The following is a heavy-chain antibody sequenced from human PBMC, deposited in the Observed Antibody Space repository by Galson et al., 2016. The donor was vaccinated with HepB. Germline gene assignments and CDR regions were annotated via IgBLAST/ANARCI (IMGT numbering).Heavy chain of an antibody. CDR1: GFTLSDFY. D-gene: IGHD1-26*01. Sequence: SLRLSCAASGFTLSDFYMSWIRQAPGKGLEWVSYISISGNDIDYADSVKGRFTISRDKAKSSLYLQMNSLRAEDTAVYFCARDIGRNWFDPWGQGTLVTVSS. J-gene: IGHJ5*02. CDR2: ISISGNDI. CDR3: ARDIGRNWFDP. V-gene: IGHV3-11*01.